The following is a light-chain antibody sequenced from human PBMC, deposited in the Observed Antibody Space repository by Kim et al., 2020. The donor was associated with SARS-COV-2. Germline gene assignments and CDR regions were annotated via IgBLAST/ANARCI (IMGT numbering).Light chain of an antibody. J-gene: IGLJ2*01. CDR3: NSRDSSGPVV. CDR2: GKN. Sequence: VALGQTVRITCQGDSLRSYYASWYQQKPGQAPVLVIYGKNNRPSGIPDRFSGSSSGNTASLTITGAQAEDEADYDCNSRDSSGPVVFGGGTQLTVL. V-gene: IGLV3-19*01. CDR1: SLRSYY.